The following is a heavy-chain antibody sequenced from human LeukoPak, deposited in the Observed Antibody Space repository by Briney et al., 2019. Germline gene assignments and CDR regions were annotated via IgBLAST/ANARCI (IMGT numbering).Heavy chain of an antibody. J-gene: IGHJ4*02. CDR1: GFTFSTAW. V-gene: IGHV3-15*01. CDR3: ARDFSTVVANLGLGY. CDR2: IKSNSDGGTT. Sequence: PGGSLRLSCVASGFTFSTAWMSWLRQAPGKGLEWVGRIKSNSDGGTTDYAASVKGRFTISRDDSKNTVYLQMNSLKTEDTAVYYCARDFSTVVANLGLGYWGQGTLVTVSS. D-gene: IGHD5-12*01.